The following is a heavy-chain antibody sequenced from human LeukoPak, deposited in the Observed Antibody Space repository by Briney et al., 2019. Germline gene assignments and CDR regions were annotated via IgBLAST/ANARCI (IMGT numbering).Heavy chain of an antibody. CDR2: ISSSGRTI. CDR3: AVNYDLDY. J-gene: IGHJ4*02. D-gene: IGHD4-11*01. CDR1: GFTFSSYE. V-gene: IGHV3-48*03. Sequence: PGGSLRLSCAASGFTFSSYEMNWVRQAPGKGLEWVSYISSSGRTIYYADSVQGRFTISRDNAKNSQYLQMNSLRAEDTAVYYCAVNYDLDYWGQGTLVSVSS.